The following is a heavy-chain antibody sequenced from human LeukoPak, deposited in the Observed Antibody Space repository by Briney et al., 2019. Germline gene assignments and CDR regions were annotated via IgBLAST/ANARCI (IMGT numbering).Heavy chain of an antibody. D-gene: IGHD2-21*01. Sequence: GGSLRLSCAASGFTFSSYSMNWVRQAPGKGLEWVSSISSSSSYIYYADSVKGRFTISRDNAKNSLYLQMNSLRAEDTAVYYCAREAAIYCGGDCYSLYYYYMDVWGKGTTVTVSS. CDR1: GFTFSSYS. V-gene: IGHV3-21*01. CDR2: ISSSSSYI. CDR3: AREAAIYCGGDCYSLYYYYMDV. J-gene: IGHJ6*03.